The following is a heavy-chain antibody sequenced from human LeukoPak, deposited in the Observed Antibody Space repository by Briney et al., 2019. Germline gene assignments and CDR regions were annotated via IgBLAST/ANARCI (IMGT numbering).Heavy chain of an antibody. CDR2: IYYSGSA. CDR1: GYSTSSSNW. J-gene: IGHJ3*02. Sequence: SETLSPTCAVSGYSTSSSNWWGWIRQPPGKGLEWIGYIYYSGSAYYNTSLKSRVTMSVDTSKNQFSLKLSSVTAVDTAVYYCARNQAVAGNHGAMDIWGQGTMVTVSS. V-gene: IGHV4-28*01. D-gene: IGHD6-19*01. CDR3: ARNQAVAGNHGAMDI.